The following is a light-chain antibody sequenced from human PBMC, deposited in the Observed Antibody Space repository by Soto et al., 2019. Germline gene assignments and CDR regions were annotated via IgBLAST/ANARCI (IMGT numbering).Light chain of an antibody. J-gene: IGLJ1*01. CDR3: NSYTGSSTYV. V-gene: IGLV2-18*02. CDR2: EGS. CDR1: SSDVGSYNR. Sequence: QSALTQPPSGSGSPGQSVAISCTGTSSDVGSYNRVSWYQQPPGAAPKLMIYEGSNRPSGVPDRFSGSKSGNTASLTISGLQAEDEADYYCNSYTGSSTYVFGTGTKVTVL.